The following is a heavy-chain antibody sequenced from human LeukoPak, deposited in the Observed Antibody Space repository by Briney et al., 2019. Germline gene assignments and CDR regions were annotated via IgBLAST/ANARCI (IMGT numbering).Heavy chain of an antibody. J-gene: IGHJ3*02. Sequence: SETLSLTCTVSGGSISSGDYYWSWIRQPPGQGLEWIGYIYYSGSTYYNPSLKSRVTISVDTSKNQFSLKLSSVTAADTAVYYCARDSSGWIDAFDIWGQGTMVTVSS. D-gene: IGHD6-19*01. V-gene: IGHV4-30-4*01. CDR2: IYYSGST. CDR1: GGSISSGDYY. CDR3: ARDSSGWIDAFDI.